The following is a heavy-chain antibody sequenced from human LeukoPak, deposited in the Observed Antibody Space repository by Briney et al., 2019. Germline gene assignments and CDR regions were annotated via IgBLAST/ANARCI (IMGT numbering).Heavy chain of an antibody. CDR1: GGSFSGYY. Sequence: PSETLSLTCAVYGGSFSGYYWSWIRQPPGKGLEWIREINHSGSTNYNPSLKSRVTISVDTSKNQFSLKLSSVTAADTAVYYCARRFSGFYDSSGYYYSNYFDYWGQGTLVTVSS. CDR2: INHSGST. CDR3: ARRFSGFYDSSGYYYSNYFDY. D-gene: IGHD3-22*01. V-gene: IGHV4-34*01. J-gene: IGHJ4*02.